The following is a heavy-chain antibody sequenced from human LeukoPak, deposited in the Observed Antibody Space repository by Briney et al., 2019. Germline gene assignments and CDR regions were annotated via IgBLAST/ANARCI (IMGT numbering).Heavy chain of an antibody. D-gene: IGHD5/OR15-5a*01. V-gene: IGHV1-2*06. CDR1: GYTFTGYY. CDR2: IDPNSGGT. J-gene: IGHJ4*02. Sequence: ASVKVSCKASGYTFTGYYVHWVRQAPGQGLGWMGRIDPNSGGTNYAQKFRGRVTMTRDTSITTAYMELTGLRSDDTAVYYCARDSRVSGDYWGQGTLVTVSS. CDR3: ARDSRVSGDY.